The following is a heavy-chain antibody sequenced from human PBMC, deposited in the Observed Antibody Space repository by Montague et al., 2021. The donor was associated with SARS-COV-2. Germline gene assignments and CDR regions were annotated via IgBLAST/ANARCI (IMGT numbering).Heavy chain of an antibody. CDR1: GGSISSGSYY. D-gene: IGHD3-9*01. CDR3: AREWVYYDILTGYRSWFDP. Sequence: TLSLTCTVSGGSISSGSYYWSWIRQPAGKGLEWIGRIYTSGSTNYNPSLKSRVTISVDTSKNQFSLKLSSVTAADTAVYYCAREWVYYDILTGYRSWFDPWGQGTLVTVSS. J-gene: IGHJ5*02. V-gene: IGHV4-61*02. CDR2: IYTSGST.